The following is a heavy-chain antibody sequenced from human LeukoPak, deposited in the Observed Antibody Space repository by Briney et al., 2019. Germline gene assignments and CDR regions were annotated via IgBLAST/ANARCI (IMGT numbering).Heavy chain of an antibody. CDR3: AKDSLADIDY. D-gene: IGHD3-16*01. CDR1: GFIFSTYG. J-gene: IGHJ4*02. V-gene: IGHV3-30*02. CDR2: IRHDGSIK. Sequence: PGGSLRLSCAASGFIFSTYGMYWVRQAPGKRLEWVAFIRHDGSIKNYADSVKGRSTISRDNSKNTLYLQMNSLRAEDTAVYYCAKDSLADIDYWGQGTLVTVSS.